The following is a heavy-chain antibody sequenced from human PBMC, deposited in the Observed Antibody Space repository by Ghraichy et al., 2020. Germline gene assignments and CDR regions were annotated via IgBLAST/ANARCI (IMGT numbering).Heavy chain of an antibody. J-gene: IGHJ4*02. CDR3: ARAPLTVEMATITKFGFDY. CDR2: INHSGST. V-gene: IGHV4-34*01. D-gene: IGHD5-24*01. Sequence: SETLSLTCAVYGGSFSGYYWSWIRQPPGKGLEWIGEINHSGSTNYNPSLKSRVTISVDTSKNQFSLKLSSVTAADTAVYYCARAPLTVEMATITKFGFDYWGQGTLVTVSS. CDR1: GGSFSGYY.